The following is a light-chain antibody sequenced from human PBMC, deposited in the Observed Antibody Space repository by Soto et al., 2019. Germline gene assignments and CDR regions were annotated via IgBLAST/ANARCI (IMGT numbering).Light chain of an antibody. J-gene: IGKJ3*01. CDR1: QSVSSY. CDR3: QQRSNWLFT. Sequence: EIVLTQSPATLSLSPGERATLTCRASQSVSSYLAWYQQKPGQAPRLRIYDASNRATGIPARFSGSGSGTDFTLTISSLEPGDFAVYYCQQRSNWLFTFGPGTKVDIK. CDR2: DAS. V-gene: IGKV3-11*01.